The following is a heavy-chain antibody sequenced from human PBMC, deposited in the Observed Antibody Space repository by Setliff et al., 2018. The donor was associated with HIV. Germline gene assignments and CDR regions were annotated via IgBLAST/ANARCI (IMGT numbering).Heavy chain of an antibody. V-gene: IGHV4-39*01. CDR3: ARREAYYDLWSGYYSY. D-gene: IGHD3-3*01. Sequence: SETLSLTCTVSGGSISSSSYYWGWIRQPPGKGLEWIGSIYYSGSTYYNPSLKSRVTISVDTSKKQFSLKLSSVTAADTAVYYCARREAYYDLWSGYYSYWGQGTLVTVSS. CDR2: IYYSGST. CDR1: GGSISSSSYY. J-gene: IGHJ4*02.